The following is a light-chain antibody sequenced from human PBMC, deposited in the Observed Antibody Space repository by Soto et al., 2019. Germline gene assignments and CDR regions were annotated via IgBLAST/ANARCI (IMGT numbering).Light chain of an antibody. CDR2: EVF. J-gene: IGLJ1*01. Sequence: QSAPTQPASVSGSPGQSITISCTATSSDVASYNYVSWYQQHPGKAPKLMIFEVFNRPSGISNRFSGSKSGNTASLTISGLQAGDEADYFCSSYTSSSTLYVFGTGTKVTVL. V-gene: IGLV2-14*01. CDR1: SSDVASYNY. CDR3: SSYTSSSTLYV.